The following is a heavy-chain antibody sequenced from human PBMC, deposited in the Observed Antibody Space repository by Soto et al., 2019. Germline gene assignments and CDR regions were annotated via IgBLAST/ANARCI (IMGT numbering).Heavy chain of an antibody. J-gene: IGHJ4*02. CDR3: ARDPPHGGTSSWDADS. Sequence: PGGSLRLSCEASGFIFTTNSMNWVRQVPGKGLQWLSSISSSGTFKSYGDSVKGRFTISRDNAKNSLFLQMNNLSGEDTGLYYCARDPPHGGTSSWDADSWGPGTLVTVCS. CDR1: GFIFTTNS. CDR2: ISSSGTFK. V-gene: IGHV3-21*01. D-gene: IGHD2-15*01.